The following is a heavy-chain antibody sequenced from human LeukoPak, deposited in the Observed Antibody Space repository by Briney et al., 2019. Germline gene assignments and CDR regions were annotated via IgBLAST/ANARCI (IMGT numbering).Heavy chain of an antibody. Sequence: SETLSLTCTVSGGSISSGGYYWSWIRQHPGKGLEWIGYIYYSGSTYYNPSLKSRVTISVDTSKNQFSLKLSSVTAADTAVYYCARVIGIAAAYFQHWGQGTLVTVSS. V-gene: IGHV4-31*03. CDR2: IYYSGST. CDR1: GGSISSGGYY. D-gene: IGHD6-13*01. J-gene: IGHJ1*01. CDR3: ARVIGIAAAYFQH.